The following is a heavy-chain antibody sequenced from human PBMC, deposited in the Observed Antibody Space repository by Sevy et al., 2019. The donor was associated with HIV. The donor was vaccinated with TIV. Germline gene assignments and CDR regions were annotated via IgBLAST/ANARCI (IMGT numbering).Heavy chain of an antibody. D-gene: IGHD2-2*02. CDR2: ISYDGSYK. J-gene: IGHJ5*02. Sequence: GESLKISCAASGFAFNSYALYRVRQAPGKGLEWVAVISYDGSYKYYADSLKGRFTISRDNSKNTLFLQMNSLRTEDTAVYYCARDAAEGPYGDTWHSNWFDPWGQGTLVTVSS. CDR1: GFAFNSYA. CDR3: ARDAAEGPYGDTWHSNWFDP. V-gene: IGHV3-30*04.